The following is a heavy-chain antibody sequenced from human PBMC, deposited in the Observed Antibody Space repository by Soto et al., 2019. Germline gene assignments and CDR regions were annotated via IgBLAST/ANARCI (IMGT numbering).Heavy chain of an antibody. V-gene: IGHV3-9*01. D-gene: IGHD5-18*01. CDR2: ISWKSSTI. Sequence: EVQLVESGGGLVPPGRSLRLSCVASGFKFDDYAMHWVRQAPGKGLEWVSGISWKSSTIGYAVSVKGRFTISRENAKNSLYLQMNRLRVEDTALYYCVKDTHTAMASFDYWGQGALVTVSS. CDR1: GFKFDDYA. J-gene: IGHJ4*02. CDR3: VKDTHTAMASFDY.